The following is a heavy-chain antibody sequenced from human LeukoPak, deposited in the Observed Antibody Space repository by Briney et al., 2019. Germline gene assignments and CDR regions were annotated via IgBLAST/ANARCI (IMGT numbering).Heavy chain of an antibody. Sequence: PSETLSLTCTVSGGSISSYYWSWIRQPPGKGLEWIGYIYYSGSTNYNPSLKSRVTISVDTSKNQFSLKLSSVTAADTAVYYCARRIFYYYDSSGYPYYFDYWGQGTLVTVSS. D-gene: IGHD3-22*01. CDR2: IYYSGST. CDR1: GGSISSYY. J-gene: IGHJ4*02. V-gene: IGHV4-59*01. CDR3: ARRIFYYYDSSGYPYYFDY.